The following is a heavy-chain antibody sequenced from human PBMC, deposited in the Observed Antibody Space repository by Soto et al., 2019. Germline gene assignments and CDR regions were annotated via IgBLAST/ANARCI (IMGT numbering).Heavy chain of an antibody. J-gene: IGHJ6*02. Sequence: SVKVSCKASGFTFTSSAVQWVRQARGQRLEWIGWIVVGSGNTNYAQKFQERVTITRDMSTSTAYMELSSLRSEDTAVYYCAADEGGDQLPPGMDVWGQGTTVTVSS. CDR2: IVVGSGNT. V-gene: IGHV1-58*01. D-gene: IGHD2-2*01. CDR3: AADEGGDQLPPGMDV. CDR1: GFTFTSSA.